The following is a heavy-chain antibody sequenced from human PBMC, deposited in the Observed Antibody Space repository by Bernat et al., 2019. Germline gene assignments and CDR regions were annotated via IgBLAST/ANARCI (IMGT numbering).Heavy chain of an antibody. D-gene: IGHD2-15*01. CDR2: IYYSGST. V-gene: IGHV4-39*01. CDR3: VSVVAARGSRATAKGNWFDP. J-gene: IGHJ5*02. CDR1: GGSISSSSYY. Sequence: QLQLQESGPGLVKPSETLSLTCTVSGGSISSSSYYWGWIRQPPGKGLEWIGSIYYSGSTYYNPSLKSRVTISVDTSKNQFSLKLSSVTAADTAVYYCVSVVAARGSRATAKGNWFDPWGQGTLVTVSS.